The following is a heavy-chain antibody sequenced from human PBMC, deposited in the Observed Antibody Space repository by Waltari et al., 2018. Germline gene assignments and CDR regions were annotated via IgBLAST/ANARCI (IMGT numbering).Heavy chain of an antibody. J-gene: IGHJ3*02. CDR2: IIPIFGTA. CDR3: ARTGGGSCCGAFDI. V-gene: IGHV1-69*05. D-gene: IGHD2-15*01. Sequence: QVQLVQSGAEVKKPGSSVKVSCKASGGTFSSYAISWVRQAPGQGLEWMGGIIPIFGTANYAQKFQGRVTITTDESTSTADMELSSLRSEDTAVYYCARTGGGSCCGAFDIWGQGTMVTVSS. CDR1: GGTFSSYA.